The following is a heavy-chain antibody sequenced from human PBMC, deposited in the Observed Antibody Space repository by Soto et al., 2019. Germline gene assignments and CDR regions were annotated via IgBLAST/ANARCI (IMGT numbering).Heavy chain of an antibody. CDR1: GYTFTRYG. Sequence: QVQLVQSGAEVKKPGASVKVSCKASGYTFTRYGISWVRQAPGQGLEWMGWINVYNGNTNYAQKLQGRVTMTTDTSTSTAYLDLRSLSSDGTAVYFCARDTSRGEYDYWGQGTLVTVSS. CDR3: ARDTSRGEYDY. J-gene: IGHJ4*02. CDR2: INVYNGNT. V-gene: IGHV1-18*01. D-gene: IGHD3-10*01.